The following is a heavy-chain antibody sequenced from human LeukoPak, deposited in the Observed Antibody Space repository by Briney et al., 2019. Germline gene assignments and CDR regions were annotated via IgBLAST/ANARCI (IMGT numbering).Heavy chain of an antibody. CDR1: GYTFASYG. CDR3: GRAPPHCYDSDVPFDY. Sequence: GASVKVSCKASGYTFASYGISWVRQAPGQGLEWMGWISAYDGNTNYAQKLHGRVTMTTDASTSIAYMELRSLKSDDAAVYYCGRAPPHCYDSDVPFDYWGQATLVTVSS. V-gene: IGHV1-18*01. CDR2: ISAYDGNT. D-gene: IGHD3-22*01. J-gene: IGHJ4*02.